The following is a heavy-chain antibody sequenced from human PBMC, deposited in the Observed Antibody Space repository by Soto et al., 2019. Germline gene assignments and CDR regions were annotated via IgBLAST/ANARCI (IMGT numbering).Heavy chain of an antibody. D-gene: IGHD3-10*01. CDR2: IYCSGST. CDR3: ARGITMVRGVIITNPYYYYYYYMDV. Sequence: PSETLSLTCTVFGGSISSYYWSWIRPPPGKGLEGIGYIYCSGSTNYNPSLKSRVTISVDTSKNQFSLKLSSVTAADTAVYYCARGITMVRGVIITNPYYYYYYYMDVWGKGTTVTVSS. CDR1: GGSISSYY. V-gene: IGHV4-59*01. J-gene: IGHJ6*03.